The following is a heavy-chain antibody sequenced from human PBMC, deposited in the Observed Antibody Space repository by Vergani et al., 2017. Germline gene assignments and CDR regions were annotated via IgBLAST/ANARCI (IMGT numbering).Heavy chain of an antibody. CDR2: IRYDGSNK. D-gene: IGHD3-10*01. CDR1: GFTFSSYG. Sequence: VQLVESGGGVVQPGGSLRLSCAASGFTFSSYGMPWVRQAPGKGMEWVAFIRYDGSNKYYADSVNGRFTISRDNSKKTLYLQMNSLRAEDTAVYDCAKDMGSITIVRGVTDYWGQGTLVTVSS. J-gene: IGHJ4*02. CDR3: AKDMGSITIVRGVTDY. V-gene: IGHV3-30*02.